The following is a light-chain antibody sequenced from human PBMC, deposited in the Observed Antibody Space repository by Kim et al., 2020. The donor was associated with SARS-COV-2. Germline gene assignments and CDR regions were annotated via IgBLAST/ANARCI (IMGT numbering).Light chain of an antibody. V-gene: IGLV3-1*01. J-gene: IGLJ2*01. CDR3: QAWDRSTAV. CDR1: KLGDKY. CDR2: QDS. Sequence: SYELTQPPSVSVSPGQTASITCSGDKLGDKYACWYQQKPGQSPVLVIYQDSKRPSGIPERFSGSNSGNTATLTISGTQAMDEADSYCQAWDRSTAVFGGG.